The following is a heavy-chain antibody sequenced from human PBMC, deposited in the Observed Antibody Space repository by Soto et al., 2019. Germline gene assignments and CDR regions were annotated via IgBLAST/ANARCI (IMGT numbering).Heavy chain of an antibody. CDR2: IYYCGST. J-gene: IGHJ6*02. CDR1: GGSISSGGYY. V-gene: IGHV4-31*03. D-gene: IGHD1-7*01. CDR3: AREAGTTDYYYGMDV. Sequence: SETLSLTCTVSGGSISSGGYYWSWIRQHPGKGLEWIGYIYYCGSTYYNPSLKSRVTISVDTSKNQFSLKLSSVTAADTAVYYCAREAGTTDYYYGMDVWGQGTTVTVSS.